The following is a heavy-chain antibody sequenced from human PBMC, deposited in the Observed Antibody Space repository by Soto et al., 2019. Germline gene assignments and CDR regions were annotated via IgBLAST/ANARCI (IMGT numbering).Heavy chain of an antibody. Sequence: PGGSLRLSCAASGFTFSNAWMNWVRQAPGKGLEWVGRIKSKTDGGTTDYAAPVKGRFTISRDDSKNTLYLQMNSLKTEDTAVYYCTTDAYYYDSSGYHREYFDYWGQGTLVTVSS. CDR1: GFTFSNAW. D-gene: IGHD3-22*01. CDR2: IKSKTDGGTT. J-gene: IGHJ4*02. V-gene: IGHV3-15*07. CDR3: TTDAYYYDSSGYHREYFDY.